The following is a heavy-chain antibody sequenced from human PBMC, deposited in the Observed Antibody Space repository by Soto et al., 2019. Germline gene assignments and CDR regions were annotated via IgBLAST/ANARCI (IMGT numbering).Heavy chain of an antibody. D-gene: IGHD2-2*01. CDR2: IKKDGSEK. V-gene: IGHV3-7*05. J-gene: IGHJ4*02. Sequence: EVQLVESGGGLVQPGGSLTLSCAASGFTFSDYWMTWVRQPSGKGLEWVGNIKKDGSEKYYMDSAEGRFTSSRDNAMNSLYLQLNSLRAEDSAVYYCVRLIGRHIHAPSEYWGSGERVTVSS. CDR1: GFTFSDYW. CDR3: VRLIGRHIHAPSEY.